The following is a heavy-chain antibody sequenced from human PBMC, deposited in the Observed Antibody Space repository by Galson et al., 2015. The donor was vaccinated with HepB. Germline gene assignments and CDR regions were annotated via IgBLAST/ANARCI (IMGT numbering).Heavy chain of an antibody. D-gene: IGHD4/OR15-4a*01. CDR1: GYTLTNYH. Sequence: SVKVSCKASGYTLTNYHFHWVRQAPGQGPEWMSKIFAGDGSTRFAQKYQGRITLTRDTSTSTAYMELRSLRSDDTAVYYCARDRDYRFDYWGQGTLVTVSS. V-gene: IGHV1-46*01. CDR2: IFAGDGST. CDR3: ARDRDYRFDY. J-gene: IGHJ4*02.